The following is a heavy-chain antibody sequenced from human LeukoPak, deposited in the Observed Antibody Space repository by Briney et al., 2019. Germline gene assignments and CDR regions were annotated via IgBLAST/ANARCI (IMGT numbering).Heavy chain of an antibody. Sequence: GGSLRLSCAASGFTFSSYGMSWVRQAPGKGLEWVSGISGSGGSTYYADSVKGRFTISRDNSKNTLYLQMNSLRAEDMAVYYCAKDGGGYYTWAFDYWGQGTLVTVSS. D-gene: IGHD3-22*01. J-gene: IGHJ4*02. CDR1: GFTFSSYG. CDR2: ISGSGGST. CDR3: AKDGGGYYTWAFDY. V-gene: IGHV3-23*01.